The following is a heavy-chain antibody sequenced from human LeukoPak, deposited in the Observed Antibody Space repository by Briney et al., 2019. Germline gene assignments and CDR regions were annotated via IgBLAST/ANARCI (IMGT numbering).Heavy chain of an antibody. J-gene: IGHJ4*02. CDR1: GFSFSVYE. D-gene: IGHD5-12*01. V-gene: IGHV3-48*03. Sequence: GGSLRLSCAASGFSFSVYEMHWVRQAPGKGREWISDISSSGTTIYYADSVKGRFTISRDNAKNSLYLQMNSLRAEDTAVYYCATLTVATSFDYWGQGTLVTVSS. CDR3: ATLTVATSFDY. CDR2: ISSSGTTI.